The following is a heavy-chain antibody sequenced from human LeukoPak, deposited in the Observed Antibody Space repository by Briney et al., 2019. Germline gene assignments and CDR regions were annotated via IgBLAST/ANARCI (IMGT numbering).Heavy chain of an antibody. CDR1: GFTFSSYW. D-gene: IGHD5-12*01. J-gene: IGHJ4*02. Sequence: PGGSLRLSCAASGFTFSSYWMSWVRQAPGKGLEGVANIKQDGSEKYYVDSVKGRFTISRDNAKNSLYLQMNSLRAEDTAVYYCARDASRGYSGYDSDVYDYWGQGTLVTVSS. CDR3: ARDASRGYSGYDSDVYDY. V-gene: IGHV3-7*01. CDR2: IKQDGSEK.